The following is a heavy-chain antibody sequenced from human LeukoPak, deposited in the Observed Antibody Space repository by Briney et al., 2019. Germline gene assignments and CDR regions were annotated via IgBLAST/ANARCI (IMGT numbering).Heavy chain of an antibody. J-gene: IGHJ4*02. V-gene: IGHV4-59*02. Sequence: GSLRLSCAASGFTVSSNYMSWVRQAPGKGLEWIGSIYYSGSTYYNPSLKSRVTISVDTSKNQFSLKLSSVTAADTAVYYCASSSFRPYYFDYWGQGTLVTVSS. D-gene: IGHD1-26*01. CDR1: GFTVSSNY. CDR2: IYYSGST. CDR3: ASSSFRPYYFDY.